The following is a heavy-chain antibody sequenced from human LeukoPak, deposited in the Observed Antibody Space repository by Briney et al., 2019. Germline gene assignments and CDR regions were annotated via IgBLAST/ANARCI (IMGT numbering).Heavy chain of an antibody. D-gene: IGHD1-26*01. CDR3: AKGIQWELPLEY. CDR1: GFTFSSYA. Sequence: GGSLRLSCAPSGFTFSSYAMSWVRQAPGKGLEWVSAISNSGRSTYHADSVKGRFTISRDNSKNTLYLQMNSVRAEDTAVYYCAKGIQWELPLEYWGQGTLVTVSS. V-gene: IGHV3-23*01. J-gene: IGHJ4*02. CDR2: ISNSGRST.